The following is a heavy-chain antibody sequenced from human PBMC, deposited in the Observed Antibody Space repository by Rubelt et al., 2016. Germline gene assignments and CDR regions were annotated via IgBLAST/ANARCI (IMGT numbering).Heavy chain of an antibody. J-gene: IGHJ4*02. V-gene: IGHV3-21*01. CDR3: ASRFCTNGVCHFDY. D-gene: IGHD2-8*01. CDR1: GFTFSSYS. Sequence: VHLVESGGGLVQPGGSLRLSCAASGFTFSSYSMKWVRQAPEKGLEWISAISGGGGSTYYADSVKGRFTISRDNAKDSLYLQMNSLRAEDTAVYYCASRFCTNGVCHFDYWGQGTLVTVSS. CDR2: ISGGGGST.